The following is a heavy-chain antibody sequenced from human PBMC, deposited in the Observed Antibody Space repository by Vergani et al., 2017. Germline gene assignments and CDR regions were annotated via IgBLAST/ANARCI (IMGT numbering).Heavy chain of an antibody. Sequence: QVQLVQSGAEVKKPGSSVKVSCKASGGTFSSYAISWVRQAPGQGLEWMGGIIPIFGTANYAQKFQGRVTMTTDTSTSTAYMELRSLRSDDTAVYYCARESGGSGSYYGYYGMDVWGQGTTVTVSS. D-gene: IGHD3-10*01. J-gene: IGHJ6*02. CDR1: GGTFSSYA. V-gene: IGHV1-69*06. CDR3: ARESGGSGSYYGYYGMDV. CDR2: IIPIFGTA.